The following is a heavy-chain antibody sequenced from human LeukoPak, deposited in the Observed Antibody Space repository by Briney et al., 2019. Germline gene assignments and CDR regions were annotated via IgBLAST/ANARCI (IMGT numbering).Heavy chain of an antibody. J-gene: IGHJ3*02. Sequence: GGSLRLSCAASGFTFSSYAMSWVRQAPGKGLEWVSAISGSGGSTYYADSVKGRFTISRDNSKNTLYLQMNSLRAEDTAVYYCANHYGVVRAFGIWGQGTMVTVSS. CDR2: ISGSGGST. CDR1: GFTFSSYA. D-gene: IGHD3-3*01. CDR3: ANHYGVVRAFGI. V-gene: IGHV3-23*01.